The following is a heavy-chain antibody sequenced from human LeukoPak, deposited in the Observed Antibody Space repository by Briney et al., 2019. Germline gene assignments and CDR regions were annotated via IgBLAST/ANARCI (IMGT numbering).Heavy chain of an antibody. V-gene: IGHV4-34*01. CDR2: INHSGST. CDR3: ARRKNYDRNYYMDV. J-gene: IGHJ6*03. Sequence: KPSETLSLTCAVYGGSFSGYYWSWIRQPPGKGLEWIGEINHSGSTNYNPSLKSRVTISVDTSKNQFSLKLSSVTAADTAVYYCARRKNYDRNYYMDVWGKGTTVTVSS. CDR1: GGSFSGYY. D-gene: IGHD3-3*01.